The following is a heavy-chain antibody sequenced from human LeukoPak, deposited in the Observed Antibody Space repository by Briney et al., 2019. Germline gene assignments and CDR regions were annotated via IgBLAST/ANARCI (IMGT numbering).Heavy chain of an antibody. D-gene: IGHD1-26*01. V-gene: IGHV4-34*01. Sequence: SETLSLTCAVYGGSFSGYYWNWIRQPPGKGLEWIGEINHSGNTNYNPSLKSRVTISVDTSKNQFSLKLSSVTAADTAVYYCARVARGSYYLYWGQGTLVTVSS. J-gene: IGHJ4*02. CDR3: ARVARGSYYLY. CDR2: INHSGNT. CDR1: GGSFSGYY.